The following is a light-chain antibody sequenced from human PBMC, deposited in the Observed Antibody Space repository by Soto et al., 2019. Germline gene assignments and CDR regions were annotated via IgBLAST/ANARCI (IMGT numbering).Light chain of an antibody. CDR2: EVS. J-gene: IGLJ2*01. CDR1: SSDVGAYNY. V-gene: IGLV2-14*01. CDR3: SSYTTSSTLVV. Sequence: QSVLTQPASVSGSPGQSITISCTGTSSDVGAYNYVSWFQQYPGKAPKLMIYEVSNRPSGVSNRSSGSKSGNTASLTISGLQAEDEADYYCSSYTTSSTLVVFGGGTKSPS.